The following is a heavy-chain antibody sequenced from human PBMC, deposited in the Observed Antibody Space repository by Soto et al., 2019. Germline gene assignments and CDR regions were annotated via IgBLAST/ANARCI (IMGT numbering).Heavy chain of an antibody. CDR3: ARERPYYGFDY. J-gene: IGHJ4*02. Sequence: PSETLSLTCTVSGGSISSSSYYWGWIRQPPGKGLEWIGRIYYSGSTYYNPSLKSRVTISVDTSKNQFSLKLSSVTAADRAVYYCARERPYYGFDYWGQGTLVTVSS. V-gene: IGHV4-39*07. D-gene: IGHD3-22*01. CDR2: IYYSGST. CDR1: GGSISSSSYY.